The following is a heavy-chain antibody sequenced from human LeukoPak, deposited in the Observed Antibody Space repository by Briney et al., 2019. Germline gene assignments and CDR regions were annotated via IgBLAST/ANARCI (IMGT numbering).Heavy chain of an antibody. V-gene: IGHV3-23*01. J-gene: IGHJ4*02. D-gene: IGHD3-22*01. CDR2: ISGSGTST. CDR3: ERTYYYDSSDNY. Sequence: PGGSLRLSCAASGVTFSSYAMSWVRQAPGKGLEWVLAISGSGTSTYYADSVKGRFTISRDNSKNTLYLQMNSLRAEDTAVYYCERTYYYDSSDNYWGQGTLVTVSS. CDR1: GVTFSSYA.